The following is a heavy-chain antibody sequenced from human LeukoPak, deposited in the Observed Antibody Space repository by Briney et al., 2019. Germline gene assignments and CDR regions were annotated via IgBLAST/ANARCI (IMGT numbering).Heavy chain of an antibody. J-gene: IGHJ4*02. CDR1: EFTFSRNA. V-gene: IGHV3-30*04. CDR2: ISYDGSNK. D-gene: IGHD3-22*01. CDR3: AKAGGPVGYYYDTSGYPAIDY. Sequence: GGSLRLSCAASEFTFSRNAMHWVRQAPGKGLEWVAVISYDGSNKYYADSVKGRFTISRDNSKNTVYLQMNSLRPEDTAVYYCAKAGGPVGYYYDTSGYPAIDYWGQGTLVTVSS.